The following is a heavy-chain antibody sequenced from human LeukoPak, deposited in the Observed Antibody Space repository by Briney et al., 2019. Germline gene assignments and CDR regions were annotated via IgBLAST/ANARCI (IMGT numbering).Heavy chain of an antibody. CDR1: GGSISSNSYY. V-gene: IGHV4-39*07. CDR2: ISYSGST. CDR3: AREAFQKRFGELSPTFDFDY. J-gene: IGHJ4*02. Sequence: KSSETLSLTCSVSGGSISSNSYYWVWIRQPPGKGLEWIGTISYSGSTCYNPSLKSRVTISVDTSKNQFSLKLSSVTAADTAVYYCAREAFQKRFGELSPTFDFDYWGQGTLVTVSS. D-gene: IGHD3-10*01.